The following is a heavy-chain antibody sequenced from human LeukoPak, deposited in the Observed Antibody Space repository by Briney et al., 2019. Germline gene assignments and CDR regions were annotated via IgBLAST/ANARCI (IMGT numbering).Heavy chain of an antibody. CDR2: IYHSGST. Sequence: SETLSLTCAVSGGSISSGGYSWSWIRPPPGKGLEWIGYIYHSGSTYYNPSLKSRVTISVDRSKNQFSLKLSSVTAADTAVYYCAGYSGYDKGNYYYYYGMDVWGQGTTVTVSS. CDR1: GGSISSGGYS. V-gene: IGHV4-30-2*01. J-gene: IGHJ6*02. D-gene: IGHD5-12*01. CDR3: AGYSGYDKGNYYYYYGMDV.